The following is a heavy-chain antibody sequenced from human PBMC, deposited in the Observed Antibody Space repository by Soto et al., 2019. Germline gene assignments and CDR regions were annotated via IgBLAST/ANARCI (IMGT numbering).Heavy chain of an antibody. J-gene: IGHJ6*02. V-gene: IGHV4-30-2*01. CDR2: VYHTGNA. CDR3: ASRPFYYYGLDV. CDR1: GGSITTADYS. Sequence: TLSLTCTVAGGSITTADYSWSWIRQPPGKALEWIGYVYHTGNAYPKPSLKSRVTISLDRSKNQFSLKMTSVTAADTALYYCASRPFYYYGLDVWGQGTTVTVSS.